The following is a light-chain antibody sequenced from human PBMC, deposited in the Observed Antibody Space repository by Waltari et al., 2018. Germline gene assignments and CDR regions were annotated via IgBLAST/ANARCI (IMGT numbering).Light chain of an antibody. CDR2: ESS. Sequence: VLTQSPATLPLSPGERATLSCRASQSISISLAWYQQKPGQAPRLLIYESSSRATVIPARFSGSGSGTEFTLSISNLQSEDFAVYYCQQYNKWPLTFGGGTRVEIK. J-gene: IGKJ4*01. V-gene: IGKV3-15*01. CDR3: QQYNKWPLT. CDR1: QSISIS.